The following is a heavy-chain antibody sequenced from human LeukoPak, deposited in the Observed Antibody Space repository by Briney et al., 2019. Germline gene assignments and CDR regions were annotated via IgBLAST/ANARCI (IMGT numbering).Heavy chain of an antibody. D-gene: IGHD6-6*01. J-gene: IGHJ5*02. V-gene: IGHV1-8*01. CDR3: ARGPDSSSSRWWWFDP. CDR1: GYTFTSYD. Sequence: ASVKVSCKASGYTFTSYDINWVRLATGQGLEWMGWMNPNSGNTGYAQKFQGRVTMTRNTSISTAYMELSSLRSEDTAVYYCARGPDSSSSRWWWFDPWGQGTLVTVSS. CDR2: MNPNSGNT.